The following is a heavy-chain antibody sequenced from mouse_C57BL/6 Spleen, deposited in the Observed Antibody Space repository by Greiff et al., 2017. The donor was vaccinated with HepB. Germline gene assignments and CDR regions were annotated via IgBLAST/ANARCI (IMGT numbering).Heavy chain of an antibody. CDR2: IDPENGDT. Sequence: EVQLQQSGAELVRPGASVKLSCTASGFNIKDDYMHWVKQRPEQGLEWIGWIDPENGDTEYASKFQGKATITADTSSNTAYLQLSSLTSEDTAVYYCTNYGGGYWGQGTTLTVSS. J-gene: IGHJ2*01. CDR1: GFNIKDDY. V-gene: IGHV14-4*01. CDR3: TNYGGGY. D-gene: IGHD1-2*01.